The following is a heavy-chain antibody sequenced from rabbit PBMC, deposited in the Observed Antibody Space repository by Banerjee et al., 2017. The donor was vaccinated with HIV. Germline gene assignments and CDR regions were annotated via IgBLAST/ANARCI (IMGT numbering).Heavy chain of an antibody. CDR3: ARGTGSYGTRLDL. V-gene: IGHV1S45*01. J-gene: IGHJ3*01. Sequence: QEQLVESGGGLVKPEGSLTLTCTASGFSFSNKYVMCWVRQAPGKGLEWIACINTNSGNAVYASWAKGRFTISETSSTTVTLQMTSLTAADTATYFCARGTGSYGTRLDLWGPGTLVTVS. CDR2: INTNSGNA. D-gene: IGHD3-1*01. CDR1: GFSFSNKYV.